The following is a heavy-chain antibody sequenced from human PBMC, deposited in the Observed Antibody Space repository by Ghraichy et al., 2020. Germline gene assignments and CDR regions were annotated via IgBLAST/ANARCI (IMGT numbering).Heavy chain of an antibody. D-gene: IGHD3-3*01. J-gene: IGHJ3*01. CDR1: EFTFDKFT. V-gene: IGHV3-30*04. Sequence: GGSLRLSCAASEFTFDKFTMHWVRQAPGKGLEWVAVISSDGKTQYYTASVKGRFSVSRDNSRNVLLLQMSGLRADDAGVYYCARDNTIFGFALGTSDLWGQGTTVTVSS. CDR2: ISSDGKTQ. CDR3: ARDNTIFGFALGTSDL.